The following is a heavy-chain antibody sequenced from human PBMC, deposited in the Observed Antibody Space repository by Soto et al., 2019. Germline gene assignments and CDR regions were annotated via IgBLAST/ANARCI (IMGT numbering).Heavy chain of an antibody. J-gene: IGHJ6*03. CDR1: GYTFTSYD. CDR2: VNPNSGNT. D-gene: IGHD2-2*01. Sequence: ASVKVSCKASGYTFTSYDINWVRQATGQGLEWMGWVNPNSGNTGYAQKFQGRVTMTRNTSISTAYMELSSLRSEDTAVYYCARAIEVVPAALILLYYYSYMDVWGKGTTVTVSS. CDR3: ARAIEVVPAALILLYYYSYMDV. V-gene: IGHV1-8*01.